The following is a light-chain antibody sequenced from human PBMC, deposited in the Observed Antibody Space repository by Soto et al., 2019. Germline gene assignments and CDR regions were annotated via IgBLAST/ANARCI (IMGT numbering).Light chain of an antibody. J-gene: IGLJ2*01. Sequence: QSALTQPASVSGSPGQSITISCTGTSSDVGSYNLVSWYQQHPGKAPKLMIYEGSKRPSGVSNRFSGSKSGNPASLTISGLQAEDEADYYCCSYAGSSTDVLFGGGTKLTVL. CDR3: CSYAGSSTDVL. CDR1: SSDVGSYNL. CDR2: EGS. V-gene: IGLV2-23*01.